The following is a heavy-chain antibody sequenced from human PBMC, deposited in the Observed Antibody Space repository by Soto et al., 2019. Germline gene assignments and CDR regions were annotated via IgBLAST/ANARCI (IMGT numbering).Heavy chain of an antibody. D-gene: IGHD2-2*01. J-gene: IGHJ6*02. CDR1: GFTFSGSA. V-gene: IGHV3-73*02. CDR2: IRSKANSYAT. CDR3: TRHQLLGPGGYDYYYGMDV. Sequence: EVQLVESGGGLVQPGGSLKLSCAASGFTFSGSAMHWVRQASGKGLEWVGRIRSKANSYATAYAASVKGRFTISRDDSKNTAYLQMNSLKTEDTAVYYCTRHQLLGPGGYDYYYGMDVWGQGTTVTVSS.